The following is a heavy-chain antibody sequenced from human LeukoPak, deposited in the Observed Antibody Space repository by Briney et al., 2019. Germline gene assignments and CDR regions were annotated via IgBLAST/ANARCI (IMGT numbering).Heavy chain of an antibody. J-gene: IGHJ6*02. V-gene: IGHV1-46*01. D-gene: IGHD3-10*01. CDR3: ARDRLPHYDSGNHNYYYHGMDV. CDR1: GYTFTSYY. Sequence: GASVKVSCKASGYTFTSYYMHWVRQAPGQGLEWMGIINPSGGSTSYAQKFQGRVTMTRDTSTSTVYMELSSLRSEDTAVYYCARDRLPHYDSGNHNYYYHGMDVWGQGTTVTVSS. CDR2: INPSGGST.